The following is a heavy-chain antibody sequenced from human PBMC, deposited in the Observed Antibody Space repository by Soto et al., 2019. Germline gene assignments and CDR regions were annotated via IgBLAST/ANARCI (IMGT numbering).Heavy chain of an antibody. J-gene: IGHJ4*02. CDR1: GGSISSGGYY. V-gene: IGHV4-31*03. Sequence: PSETLSLTCTVSGGSISSGGYYWSWIRQHPGKGLEWIGYIYYSGSTYYNPSLKSRVTILVDTSYNQFSLKVSSVTAADTAVYYCARAGIQLATVTYFDYWGQGTTVTVSS. D-gene: IGHD4-4*01. CDR3: ARAGIQLATVTYFDY. CDR2: IYYSGST.